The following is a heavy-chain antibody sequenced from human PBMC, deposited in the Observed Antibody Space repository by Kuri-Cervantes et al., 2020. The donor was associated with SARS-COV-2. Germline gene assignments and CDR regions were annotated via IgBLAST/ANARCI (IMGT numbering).Heavy chain of an antibody. CDR3: ARTLDYYGSGTYCFDY. D-gene: IGHD3-10*01. CDR2: IYYSGST. J-gene: IGHJ4*02. V-gene: IGHV4-39*07. CDR1: GGSISSRSYY. Sequence: GSLRLSCSVSGGSISSRSYYWGWIRQPPGKGLEWVGGIYYSGSTKYNPSLKSRVTMSVDTSQNQFSLKLNSVTPADTAVYYCARTLDYYGSGTYCFDYLGQGTLVTVSS.